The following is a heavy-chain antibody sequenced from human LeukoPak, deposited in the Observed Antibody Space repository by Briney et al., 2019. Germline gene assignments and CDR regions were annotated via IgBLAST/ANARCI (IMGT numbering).Heavy chain of an antibody. Sequence: GGSLRLSCAASGFTLSSGSWMHWVRQVPGKGLVWVSRSRSNGSSTTYADSVKGRFTISTDNAKNTLYLHMNSLRDDDTAVYYCAKSDWFDPWGQGTLATVSS. CDR1: GFTLSSGSW. CDR2: SRSNGSST. V-gene: IGHV3-74*01. CDR3: AKSDWFDP. J-gene: IGHJ5*02.